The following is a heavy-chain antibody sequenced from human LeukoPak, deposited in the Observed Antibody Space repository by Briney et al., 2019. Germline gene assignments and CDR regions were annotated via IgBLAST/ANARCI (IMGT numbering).Heavy chain of an antibody. V-gene: IGHV3-23*01. J-gene: IGHJ6*02. CDR3: AKAYSSGWPNYGMDV. D-gene: IGHD6-19*01. CDR2: ISGSGGST. CDR1: GFTFSSSA. Sequence: GGSLRLSCAASGFTFSSSAMSWVRQVPGKGLEWVSAISGSGGSTYYADSVKGRFTISRDNSKNTLYLQMNSLRAEDTAVYYCAKAYSSGWPNYGMDVWGQGTTVTVSS.